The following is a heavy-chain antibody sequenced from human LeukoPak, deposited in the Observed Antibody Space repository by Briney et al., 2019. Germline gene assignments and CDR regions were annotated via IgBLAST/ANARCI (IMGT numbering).Heavy chain of an antibody. D-gene: IGHD2-15*01. CDR2: INPNSGGT. CDR3: ARDRCSGGSCYFDY. J-gene: IGHJ4*02. Sequence: GASVKVSCKASGYTFTGYYMHWVRQAPGQGPEWMGWINPNSGGTNYAQKFQGWVTMTRDTSISTAYMELSRLRSDDTAVYYCARDRCSGGSCYFDYWGQGTLVTVSS. V-gene: IGHV1-2*04. CDR1: GYTFTGYY.